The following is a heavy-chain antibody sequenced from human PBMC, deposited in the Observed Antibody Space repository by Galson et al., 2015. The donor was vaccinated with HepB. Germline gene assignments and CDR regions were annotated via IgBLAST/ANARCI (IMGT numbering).Heavy chain of an antibody. D-gene: IGHD3-22*01. V-gene: IGHV5-51*01. CDR1: GYSFTSYW. CDR3: ARQPSYYDSSGYYSDAPYYGMDV. Sequence: QSGAEVKKPGESLKISCKGSGYSFTSYWIGWVRQMPGKGLEWMGIIYPGDSDTRYSPSFQGQVTISADKSISTAYLQWSSLKASDTAMYYCARQPSYYDSSGYYSDAPYYGMDVWGQGTTVTVSS. J-gene: IGHJ6*02. CDR2: IYPGDSDT.